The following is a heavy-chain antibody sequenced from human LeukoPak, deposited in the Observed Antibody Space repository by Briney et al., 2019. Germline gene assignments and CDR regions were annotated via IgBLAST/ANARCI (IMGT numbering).Heavy chain of an antibody. D-gene: IGHD3-9*01. CDR2: IRPTDGST. J-gene: IGHJ5*02. V-gene: IGHV1-46*01. CDR1: GYTFINHY. CDR3: TRTINSWFDP. Sequence: ASVKVSCKPSGYTFINHYIHWVRQAPGQGLEWMGVIRPTDGSTKYAQNFQGTLSMPSDTSTSTAYMELTSLRSEDTAIYYCTRTINSWFDPWGQGTPVSVSS.